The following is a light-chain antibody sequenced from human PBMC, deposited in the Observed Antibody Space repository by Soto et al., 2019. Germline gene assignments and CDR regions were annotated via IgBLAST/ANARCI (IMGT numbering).Light chain of an antibody. CDR1: RNISRS. Sequence: EIVMTQSPVTLSVSPGERATLSCRASRNISRSLAWYQHKPGQAPRLLIYGASSRATGIPDRFSGSGSGTDFTLTISRLEPEDFAVYYCQKYGSSLTWTFGQGTKVDIK. CDR2: GAS. J-gene: IGKJ1*01. CDR3: QKYGSSLTWT. V-gene: IGKV3-20*01.